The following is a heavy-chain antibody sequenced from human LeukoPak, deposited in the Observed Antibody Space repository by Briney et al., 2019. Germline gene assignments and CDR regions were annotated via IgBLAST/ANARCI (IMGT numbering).Heavy chain of an antibody. CDR1: GFTVSSNY. D-gene: IGHD6-13*01. J-gene: IGHJ6*02. CDR2: IYSGGST. Sequence: GGSLRLSCAASGFTVSSNYMSWVRQAPGKGLEWVSVIYSGGSTYYADSVKGRFTISRDNSKNTLYLQMNSLRAEDTAVYYCARIKAAAFYYYYYYGMAVWGQGTTVTVSS. CDR3: ARIKAAAFYYYYYYGMAV. V-gene: IGHV3-53*01.